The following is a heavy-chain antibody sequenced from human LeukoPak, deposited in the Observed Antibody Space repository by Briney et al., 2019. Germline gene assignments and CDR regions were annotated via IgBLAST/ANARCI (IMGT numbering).Heavy chain of an antibody. V-gene: IGHV1-46*01. CDR1: GYTFTSYY. Sequence: ASVKVSCKASGYTFTSYYMHWVRQAPGQGLEWMGIINPTGGGTNYPRKFQGRVTMTRDTSTSTVYMELSSLRSEDTAVYYCARDLSDYGSQDAFDIWGQGTMVTVSS. J-gene: IGHJ3*02. D-gene: IGHD4-17*01. CDR3: ARDLSDYGSQDAFDI. CDR2: INPTGGGT.